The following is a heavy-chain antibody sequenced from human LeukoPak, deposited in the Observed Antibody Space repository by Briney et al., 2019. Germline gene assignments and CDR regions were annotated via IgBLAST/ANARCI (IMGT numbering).Heavy chain of an antibody. V-gene: IGHV3-23*01. CDR1: GFTFSSYA. CDR3: AREPSAPNRFQGS. Sequence: GGSLRLSCVTSGFTFSSYAMSWVRQAPGKGLEWVSGISGSVGTTDYADSVKGRFIISRDNSRKTLYLQMNSLRAEDTAICFCAREPSAPNRFQGSWGQGTLVTASS. J-gene: IGHJ5*02. CDR2: ISGSVGTT.